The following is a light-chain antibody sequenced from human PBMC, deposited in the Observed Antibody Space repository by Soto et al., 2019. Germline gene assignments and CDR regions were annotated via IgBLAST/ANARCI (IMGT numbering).Light chain of an antibody. J-gene: IGLJ2*01. CDR2: LNSDGRH. V-gene: IGLV4-69*01. CDR1: SGHSSYA. Sequence: QPVLTQSPSASASLGASVRLTCTLSSGHSSYAIAWHRQQPEKGPRYLMKLNSDGRHSKGDGIPDRFSGSSSGAERYLTISSLQSEDEGDYYCQTWTTGIVVFGGGTKLTVL. CDR3: QTWTTGIVV.